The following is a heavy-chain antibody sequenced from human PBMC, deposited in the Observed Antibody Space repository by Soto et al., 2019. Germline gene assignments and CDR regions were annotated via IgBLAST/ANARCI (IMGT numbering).Heavy chain of an antibody. Sequence: QITLKESGPPLVKPTQTLTLTCTFSGFSLSTTGVGVGWIRQPPGKALEWLALIYWDDDKRYSPSLKSRLTITKDTSKNQVVLTMTNMDPVDTATYYCAHSYSVAGTSWFDPWGQGTLVTVSS. J-gene: IGHJ5*02. CDR1: GFSLSTTGVG. V-gene: IGHV2-5*02. CDR2: IYWDDDK. D-gene: IGHD6-19*01. CDR3: AHSYSVAGTSWFDP.